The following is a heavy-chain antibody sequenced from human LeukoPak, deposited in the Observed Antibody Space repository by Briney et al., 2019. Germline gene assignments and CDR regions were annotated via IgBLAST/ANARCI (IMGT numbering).Heavy chain of an antibody. J-gene: IGHJ6*03. CDR3: ARHIGGGIEDMDV. Sequence: SGTLSLACTSSGGSTGPYYWSWIRKSPGKGLGWIGYIYVTGTRYNPYLQSRVTISVDRSRNQFFLKMSSVTAADTAVYYCARHIGGGIEDMDVWGKGTKVIVSS. CDR2: IYVTGT. V-gene: IGHV4-59*08. D-gene: IGHD3-16*02. CDR1: GGSTGPYY.